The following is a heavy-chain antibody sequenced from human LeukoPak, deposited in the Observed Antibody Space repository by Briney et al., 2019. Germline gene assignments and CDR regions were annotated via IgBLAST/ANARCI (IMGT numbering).Heavy chain of an antibody. CDR1: GYTFRDFG. D-gene: IGHD3-3*01. Sequence: ASVKVSCKASGYTFRDFGISWVRQAPGQGLEWMGWITTYNGNTNYIQKLQGRVTMATDTSTSTAYMELRSLRSDDTAVYYCARGPYYDSWSGAGYWGQGTLVTVSS. V-gene: IGHV1-18*01. J-gene: IGHJ4*02. CDR2: ITTYNGNT. CDR3: ARGPYYDSWSGAGY.